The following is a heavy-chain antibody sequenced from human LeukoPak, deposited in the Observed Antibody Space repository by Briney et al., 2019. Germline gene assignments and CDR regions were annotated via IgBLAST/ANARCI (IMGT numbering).Heavy chain of an antibody. J-gene: IGHJ4*02. D-gene: IGHD6-13*01. Sequence: ASVKVSCKASGYTFTGYYMHCVRQAPGQGLEWMGWINPNSGGTNYAQKFQGRVTMTRDTSISTAYMELSSLRSEDTAVYYCARGGSGSSWYDYWGQGTLVTVSS. CDR2: INPNSGGT. V-gene: IGHV1-2*02. CDR3: ARGGSGSSWYDY. CDR1: GYTFTGYY.